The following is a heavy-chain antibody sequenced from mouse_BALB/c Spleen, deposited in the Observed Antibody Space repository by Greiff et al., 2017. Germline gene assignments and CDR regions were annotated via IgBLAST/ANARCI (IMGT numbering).Heavy chain of an antibody. J-gene: IGHJ2*01. Sequence: EVHLVESGGGLVKPGGSLKLSCAASGFTFSSYAMSWVRQTPEKRLEWVASISSGGSTYYPDSVKGRFTISRDNARNILYLQMSSLRSEDTAMYYCARDYYAYFDYWGQGTTLTVSS. CDR2: ISSGGST. CDR1: GFTFSSYA. V-gene: IGHV5-6-5*01. CDR3: ARDYYAYFDY. D-gene: IGHD1-1*01.